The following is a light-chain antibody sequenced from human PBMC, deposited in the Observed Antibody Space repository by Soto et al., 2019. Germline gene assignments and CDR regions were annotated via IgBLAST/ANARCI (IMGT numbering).Light chain of an antibody. CDR1: QSISNW. V-gene: IGKV1-5*01. CDR3: QQYNSYS. Sequence: IQLTQSPSTLPASVGDRVTLTCRASQSISNWLAWYQQKPGTAPKLLIYHASILETAVPSRFSGNGSGTEFTLTISSLQPGDFATYYCQQYNSYSFGQWSRVEIK. CDR2: HAS. J-gene: IGKJ1*01.